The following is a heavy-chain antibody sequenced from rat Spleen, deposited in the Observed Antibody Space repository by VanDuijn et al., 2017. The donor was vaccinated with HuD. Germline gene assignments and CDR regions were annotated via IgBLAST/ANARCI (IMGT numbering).Heavy chain of an antibody. J-gene: IGHJ2*01. V-gene: IGHV5-22*01. CDR2: MSYEGHNT. CDR3: ARHFENYFDY. Sequence: EVQLVESGGGLVRPGRSLKISCAASGLTFSDYYMAWVRQAPTKGLEWVASMSYEGHNTYYGDPVKGRFTISRDNAKSTLYLQMNGLRSEDTATYYCARHFENYFDYWGQGVMVTVSS. CDR1: GLTFSDYY.